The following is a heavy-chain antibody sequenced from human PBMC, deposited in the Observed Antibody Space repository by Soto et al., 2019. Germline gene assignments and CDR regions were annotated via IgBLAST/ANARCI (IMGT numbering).Heavy chain of an antibody. CDR3: VRAIYCSGGSCSSGPYNWFDP. Sequence: GGSLRLSCSASGFTFSSYAMHWVRQAPGKGLEYVSAISSNGGSTYYADSVKGRFTISRDNSKNTLYLQMSSLRAEDTAVYYCVRAIYCSGGSCSSGPYNWFDPWGQGTLVSVSS. D-gene: IGHD2-15*01. J-gene: IGHJ5*02. CDR1: GFTFSSYA. V-gene: IGHV3-64D*06. CDR2: ISSNGGST.